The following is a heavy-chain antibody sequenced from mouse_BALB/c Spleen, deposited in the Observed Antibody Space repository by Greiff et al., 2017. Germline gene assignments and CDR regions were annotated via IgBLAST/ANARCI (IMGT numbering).Heavy chain of an antibody. CDR1: GYTFTSYW. V-gene: IGHV1-69*02. J-gene: IGHJ2*01. Sequence: VQLQQPGAELVKPGASVKLSCKASGYTFTSYWMHWVKQRPGQGLEWIGEIDPSDSYTNYNQKFKGKATLTVDKSSSTAYMQLSSLTSEDSAVYYCARGWLLRGYFDYWGQGTTLTVSS. CDR3: ARGWLLRGYFDY. CDR2: IDPSDSYT. D-gene: IGHD2-3*01.